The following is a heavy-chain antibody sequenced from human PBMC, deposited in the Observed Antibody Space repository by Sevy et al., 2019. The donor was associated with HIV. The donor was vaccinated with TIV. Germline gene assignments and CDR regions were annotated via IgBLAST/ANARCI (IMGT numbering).Heavy chain of an antibody. CDR2: INPNSGGT. D-gene: IGHD3-3*01. Sequence: ASVKVSCKASGYTFTGYYMHWVRQAPGQGLEWMGRINPNSGGTNYAQKFQGRVTMTRDTSISTAYMELSRLRSDDMAVYYCARGSGYYDFWSGWGQGTLVTVSS. J-gene: IGHJ4*02. V-gene: IGHV1-2*06. CDR3: ARGSGYYDFWSG. CDR1: GYTFTGYY.